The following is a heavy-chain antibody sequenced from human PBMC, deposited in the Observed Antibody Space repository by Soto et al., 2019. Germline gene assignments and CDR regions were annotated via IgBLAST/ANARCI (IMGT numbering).Heavy chain of an antibody. Sequence: QVQLQQWGAGVLKPSETLSLTCAVYGGSFSGYYWSWIRQPPGKGLEWIGEINHSGSTNYNPSLKSLVTISVDTSKNQFSVKLISVTAADTAVYYCARNVRWGSYRTYYYDYWGQGTLVTVSS. V-gene: IGHV4-34*01. J-gene: IGHJ4*02. CDR2: INHSGST. CDR3: ARNVRWGSYRTYYYDY. CDR1: GGSFSGYY. D-gene: IGHD3-16*02.